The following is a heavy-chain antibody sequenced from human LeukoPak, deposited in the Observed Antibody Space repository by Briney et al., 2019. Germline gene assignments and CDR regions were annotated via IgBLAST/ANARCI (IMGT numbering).Heavy chain of an antibody. CDR1: GFTFSSYS. D-gene: IGHD3-22*01. Sequence: PGGSLRLSCAVSGFTFSSYSMNWVRHAPGKGLEWVSSISSSSSYIYYADSVKGRFTISRDNAKNSLYLQMNSLRAEDTAVYYCARDFPRDDSSGYDVWGQGTLLTVSS. CDR3: ARDFPRDDSSGYDV. CDR2: ISSSSSYI. V-gene: IGHV3-21*01. J-gene: IGHJ4*02.